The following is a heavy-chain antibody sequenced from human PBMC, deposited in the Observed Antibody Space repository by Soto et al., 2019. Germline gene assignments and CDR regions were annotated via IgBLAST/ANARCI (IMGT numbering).Heavy chain of an antibody. CDR3: AKGWGDY. D-gene: IGHD7-27*01. CDR2: ISSSGGST. Sequence: EVPLLESGGGLVQPGGSLRLSCAASGFTFSSYTMSWVRQGPGKGLEWVSGISSSGGSTVYADSVKGRFTISRDNFKNTLYLQMYSLRAEDTAVYYCAKGWGDYWGQGTPVTVSS. CDR1: GFTFSSYT. J-gene: IGHJ4*02. V-gene: IGHV3-23*01.